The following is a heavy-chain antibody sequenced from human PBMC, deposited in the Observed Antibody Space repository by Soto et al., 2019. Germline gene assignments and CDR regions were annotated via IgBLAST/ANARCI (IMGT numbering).Heavy chain of an antibody. V-gene: IGHV4-59*01. D-gene: IGHD6-13*01. CDR2: VYNSGST. J-gene: IGHJ4*02. CDR1: GGSISSNY. Sequence: SETLSLTCTVSGGSISSNYWTWIRQRPGKGLEWIGYVYNSGSTNYNPSLKSRVTISEDTSKSQFSLKVNSMTAADTAVYYCARYRREAVAGYTLDNWGQGILVTAPQ. CDR3: ARYRREAVAGYTLDN.